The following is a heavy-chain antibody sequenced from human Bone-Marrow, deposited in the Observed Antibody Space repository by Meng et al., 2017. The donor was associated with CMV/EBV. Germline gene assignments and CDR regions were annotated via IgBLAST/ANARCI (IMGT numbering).Heavy chain of an antibody. Sequence: SVKVSCKASGYTFSDYFLHWVRQAPGQGLEWMGWINPKSSVTNYAQRFQDRGTMTTDTSIRTVCMDLSRLTSDDTAIFYCARDLGVGAAGYWGQGTLVTVSS. CDR2: INPKSSVT. D-gene: IGHD3-3*01. J-gene: IGHJ4*01. V-gene: IGHV1-2*02. CDR1: GYTFSDYF. CDR3: ARDLGVGAAGY.